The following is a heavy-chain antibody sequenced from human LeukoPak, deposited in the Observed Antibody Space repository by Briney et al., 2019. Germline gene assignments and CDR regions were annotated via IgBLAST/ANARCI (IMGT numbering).Heavy chain of an antibody. D-gene: IGHD3-16*01. J-gene: IGHJ3*02. CDR3: ARHSTPYVAFDI. CDR1: GGSISSYY. V-gene: IGHV4-4*09. Sequence: SETLSPTCTVSGGSISSYYWSWIRQPPGKGLEWIGYIYTSGSTNYNPSLKSRVTISVDTSKNQFSLKLSSVTAADTAVYYCARHSTPYVAFDIWGQGTMVTVSS. CDR2: IYTSGST.